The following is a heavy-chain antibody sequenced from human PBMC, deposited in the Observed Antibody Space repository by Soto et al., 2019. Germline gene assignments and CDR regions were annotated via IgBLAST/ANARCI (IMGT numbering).Heavy chain of an antibody. CDR1: GYSFTSYW. CDR3: ARHENWLERLGSYFDY. CDR2: IYPGDSDT. D-gene: IGHD1-1*01. Sequence: GESLKISCKGSGYSFTSYWIGWVPQMPGKGLEWMGIIYPGDSDTRYSPSFQGQVTISADKSISTAYLQWSSLKASDTAMYYCARHENWLERLGSYFDYWGQGTLVTVSS. J-gene: IGHJ4*02. V-gene: IGHV5-51*01.